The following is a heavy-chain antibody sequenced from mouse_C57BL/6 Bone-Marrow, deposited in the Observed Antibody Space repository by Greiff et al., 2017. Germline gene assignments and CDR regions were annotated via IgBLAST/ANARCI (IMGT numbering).Heavy chain of an antibody. V-gene: IGHV14-4*01. CDR1: GFNIKDDY. J-gene: IGHJ3*01. D-gene: IGHD3-3*01. Sequence: EVMLVESGAELVRPGASVKLSCTASGFNIKDDYMHWVKQRPEQGLEWIGWIDPENGDTEYASKFQGKATITADTSSNTAYLQLSSLTSEDTAVYYCTTRDGAWFAYWGQGTLVTVSA. CDR2: IDPENGDT. CDR3: TTRDGAWFAY.